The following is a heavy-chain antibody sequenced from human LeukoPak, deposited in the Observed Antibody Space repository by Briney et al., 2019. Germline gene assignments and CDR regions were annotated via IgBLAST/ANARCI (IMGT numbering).Heavy chain of an antibody. CDR3: ARGFRYCSSTSCSQVDY. CDR1: GFTFSSYS. CDR2: ISTSSTYV. V-gene: IGHV3-21*01. J-gene: IGHJ4*02. Sequence: GGSLRLSCAASGFTFSSYSMNWVRQAPGKGLEWVSSISTSSTYVYYADSVKGRFTISRDNAKNSLYLQMNSLRAEDTAVYYCARGFRYCSSTSCSQVDYWGQGTLVTVSP. D-gene: IGHD2-2*01.